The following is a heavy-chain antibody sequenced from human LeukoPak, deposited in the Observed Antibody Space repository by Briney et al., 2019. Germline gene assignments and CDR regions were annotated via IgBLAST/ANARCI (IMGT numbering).Heavy chain of an antibody. CDR1: GGSISSGYW. V-gene: IGHV4-4*02. CDR3: ARPLILAAAGTKFDP. CDR2: VHHSGST. Sequence: PSETLSLTCAVSGGSISSGYWWSWVRQSPGKGLELIVLVHHSGSTNYNPSLKSRVTISMDKSKNQFSLKLSSVTAADTAVYYCARPLILAAAGTKFDPWGQGTLVTVSS. D-gene: IGHD6-13*01. J-gene: IGHJ5*02.